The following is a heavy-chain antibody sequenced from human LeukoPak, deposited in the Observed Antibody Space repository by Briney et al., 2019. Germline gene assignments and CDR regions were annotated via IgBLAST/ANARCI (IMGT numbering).Heavy chain of an antibody. CDR1: GYTFTSYD. V-gene: IGHV1-8*01. CDR2: MNPNSGNT. Sequence: ASVKVSCKASGYTFTSYDINWVRQATGQGLEWMGWMNPNSGNTGYAQKFQGRVTLTRNTSISTAYIELSSLRSERMALYYCARGRGWGKWSPNWGQGTLVTVSS. D-gene: IGHD7-27*01. CDR3: ARGRGWGKWSPN. J-gene: IGHJ4*02.